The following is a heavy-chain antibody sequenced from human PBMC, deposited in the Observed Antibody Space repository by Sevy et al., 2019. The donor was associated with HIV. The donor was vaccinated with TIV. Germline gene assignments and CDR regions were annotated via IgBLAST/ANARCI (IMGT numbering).Heavy chain of an antibody. Sequence: ASVKVSGKASGYSFTAYYMHWVRQAPGHGLEWMGWINPNSGDTEYAQKFQGRVTMTTDTSINTAYMELSRLRSDETAVFYCAVDRMIFGGQGGMDVWGQGTTVTVSS. J-gene: IGHJ6*02. D-gene: IGHD3-3*01. CDR1: GYSFTAYY. CDR3: AVDRMIFGGQGGMDV. V-gene: IGHV1-2*02. CDR2: INPNSGDT.